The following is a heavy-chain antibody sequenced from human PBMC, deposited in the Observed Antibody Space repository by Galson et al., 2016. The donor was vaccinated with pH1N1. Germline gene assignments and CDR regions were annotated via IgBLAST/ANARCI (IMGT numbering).Heavy chain of an antibody. J-gene: IGHJ2*01. CDR2: MNPNNGNA. CDR3: ARGPVYCYFDL. Sequence: SVKVSCKASGYTLTSYDINWVRQATGQGLEWMGWMNPNNGNADYAPKFQGRVTLTRNASINTAYMELSSMTSEAPAVYYCARGPVYCYFDLWGRGTPVIVSS. V-gene: IGHV1-8*01. CDR1: GYTLTSYD.